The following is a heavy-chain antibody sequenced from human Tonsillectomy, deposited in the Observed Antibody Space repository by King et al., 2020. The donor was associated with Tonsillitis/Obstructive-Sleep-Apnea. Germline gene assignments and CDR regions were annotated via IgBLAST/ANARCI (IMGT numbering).Heavy chain of an antibody. CDR2: IYSGGST. J-gene: IGHJ6*03. Sequence: VQLVESGGGLIQPGGSLRLSCAASGFTVSSNYMSLVRQAPGKGLEWVSVIYSGGSTYYADSVKGRFTIPRDNSKNTLYLQMNSLRAEETAVYYCARDQDYGSGSYFHYYYYMYVWGKGTTVTVSS. CDR1: GFTVSSNY. V-gene: IGHV3-53*01. CDR3: ARDQDYGSGSYFHYYYYMYV. D-gene: IGHD3-10*01.